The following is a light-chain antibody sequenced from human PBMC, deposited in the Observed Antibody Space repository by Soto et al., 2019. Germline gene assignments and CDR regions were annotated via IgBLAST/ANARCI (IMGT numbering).Light chain of an antibody. Sequence: DIQMTQSPSTLSASLGDTVTITCRASQSVSRWLAWYQHKPGKAPDLLIYDASSLESGVPSRFSGSGSGTEFTLTISSLQADDTATYYCQQYKSYSQWTLGQGTKVDIK. CDR2: DAS. V-gene: IGKV1-5*01. CDR1: QSVSRW. CDR3: QQYKSYSQWT. J-gene: IGKJ1*01.